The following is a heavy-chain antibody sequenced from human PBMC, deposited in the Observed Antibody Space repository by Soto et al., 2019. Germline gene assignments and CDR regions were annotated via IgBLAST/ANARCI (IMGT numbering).Heavy chain of an antibody. CDR2: IRRKANSYTT. V-gene: IGHV3-72*01. D-gene: IGHD6-19*01. CDR1: GLIFSDYH. Sequence: EVQLVESGGGLVQPGGSLRLSCAASGLIFSDYHMDWVRQAPGKGFEWVGRIRRKANSYTTEYAASVKGRFTISRDDSKNSLYLQMNSLKSEDTAVYYCAMLGGWSGGSSGMDVWGQWTTVTVSS. CDR3: AMLGGWSGGSSGMDV. J-gene: IGHJ6*02.